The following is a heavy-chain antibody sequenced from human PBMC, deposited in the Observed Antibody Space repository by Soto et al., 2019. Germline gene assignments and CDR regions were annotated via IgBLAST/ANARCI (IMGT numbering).Heavy chain of an antibody. CDR1: GGSFSDYY. CDR2: IYYSGST. Sequence: PSETLSFTCAVYGGSFSDYYWTWIRQPPGKGLEWIGYIYYSGSTYYNPSLKSRVTISVDTSKNQFSLKLSSVTAADTAVYYCARTYDILTGFDYWGQGTLVTVSS. J-gene: IGHJ4*02. CDR3: ARTYDILTGFDY. D-gene: IGHD3-9*01. V-gene: IGHV4-30-4*08.